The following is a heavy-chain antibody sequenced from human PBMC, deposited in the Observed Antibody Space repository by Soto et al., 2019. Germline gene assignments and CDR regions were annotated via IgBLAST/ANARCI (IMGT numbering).Heavy chain of an antibody. J-gene: IGHJ5*02. CDR2: IIPIFGTA. V-gene: IGHV1-69*13. CDR3: ARDVKIASIRWFDP. Sequence: SVKVSCKASGGTFSRYAIRWVRQAPGQGLEWMGGIIPIFGTANYAQKFQGRVTITADESTSTAYMEPSSLRSEDTAVYFCARDVKIASIRWFDPWGQGTLVTVSS. D-gene: IGHD2-21*01. CDR1: GGTFSRYA.